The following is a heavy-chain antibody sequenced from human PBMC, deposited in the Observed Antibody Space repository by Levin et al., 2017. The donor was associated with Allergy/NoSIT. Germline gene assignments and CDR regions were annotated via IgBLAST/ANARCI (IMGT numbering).Heavy chain of an antibody. V-gene: IGHV5-51*01. J-gene: IGHJ3*02. CDR3: ARRPSVGATDAFDI. D-gene: IGHD1-26*01. CDR1: GYSFTSHW. Sequence: GESLKISCKGFGYSFTSHWTGWVRQMPGKGLEWMGIIYPGDSDTRYSPSFRGQVTISADKSINTAYLQLSSLKASDTAIYYCARRPSVGATDAFDIWGLGTMVTVSS. CDR2: IYPGDSDT.